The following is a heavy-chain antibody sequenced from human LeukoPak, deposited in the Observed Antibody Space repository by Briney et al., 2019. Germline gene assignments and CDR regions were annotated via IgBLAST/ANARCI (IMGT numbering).Heavy chain of an antibody. CDR1: GGTFNTYA. V-gene: IGHV1-69*13. CDR3: ATPGGILTGSNTPYSFDY. CDR2: FIPIYGTA. D-gene: IGHD3-9*01. J-gene: IGHJ4*02. Sequence: ASVKVSCKASGGTFNTYAISWVRQAPGQRLEWMGGFIPIYGTANYAQKFQGRVTITADASTSAAYMVLSSLRSEDTAVYYCATPGGILTGSNTPYSFDYWGQGTLVTVSS.